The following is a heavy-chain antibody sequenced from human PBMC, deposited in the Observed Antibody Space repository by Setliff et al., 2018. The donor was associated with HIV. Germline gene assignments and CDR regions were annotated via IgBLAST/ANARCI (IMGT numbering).Heavy chain of an antibody. CDR2: ISYSGTT. CDR1: GVSTSSSSYY. V-gene: IGHV4-39*07. J-gene: IGHJ3*02. Sequence: SETLSLTCIVSGVSTSSSSYYWGWIRQPPGKGLEWIGYISYSGTTYYTPSLKSRVTISVDTSKNQFSLKLTSVTAADTAVYFCARVVPREVAPGGFDIWGQGTMVTVSS. D-gene: IGHD5-12*01. CDR3: ARVVPREVAPGGFDI.